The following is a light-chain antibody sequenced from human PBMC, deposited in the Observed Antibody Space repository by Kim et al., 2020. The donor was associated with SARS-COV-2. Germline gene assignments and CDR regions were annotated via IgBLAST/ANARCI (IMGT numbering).Light chain of an antibody. J-gene: IGKJ1*01. Sequence: DIQLTQSPSLLSASVGDRVTITCRASQGISNYLAWYQQNLGRAPKLLIYRASTLQSGVPSRFSGSGSGTEFTLTISSLQPEDFATYYCQQFNIYPRTFGQGTKVDIK. CDR1: QGISNY. CDR3: QQFNIYPRT. CDR2: RAS. V-gene: IGKV1-9*01.